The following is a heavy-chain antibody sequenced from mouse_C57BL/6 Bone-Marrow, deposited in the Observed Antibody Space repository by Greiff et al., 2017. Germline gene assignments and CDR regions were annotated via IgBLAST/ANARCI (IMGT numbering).Heavy chain of an antibody. Sequence: QVQLQQSGAELVRPGTSVKVSCKASGYAFTNYLIEWVKQRPGQGLEWIGVINPGSGGTNYNEKFKGKATLTADKSSSTAYMQLSSLTSEDSAVYFCARGTVVADWYFDVWGTGTTVTVSS. CDR2: INPGSGGT. J-gene: IGHJ1*03. V-gene: IGHV1-54*01. CDR3: ARGTVVADWYFDV. CDR1: GYAFTNYL. D-gene: IGHD1-1*01.